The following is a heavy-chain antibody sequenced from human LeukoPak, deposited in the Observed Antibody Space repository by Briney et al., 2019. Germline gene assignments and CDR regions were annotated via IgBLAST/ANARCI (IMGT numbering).Heavy chain of an antibody. CDR1: GFTFSSYG. J-gene: IGHJ4*02. CDR2: IWYDGSNK. D-gene: IGHD6-13*01. Sequence: GGSLRLSCAASGFTFSSYGMHWVRQAPGKGLEWVAVIWYDGSNKYYADSVKGRFTISRDNSKNTLYLQMNSLRAEDTAVYYCARDWFLRYSSRRILFDYWGQGTLVTVSS. V-gene: IGHV3-33*01. CDR3: ARDWFLRYSSRRILFDY.